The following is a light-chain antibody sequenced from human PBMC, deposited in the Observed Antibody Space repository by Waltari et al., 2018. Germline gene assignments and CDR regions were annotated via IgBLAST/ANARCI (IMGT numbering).Light chain of an antibody. CDR1: QSVSKY. V-gene: IGKV3-20*01. J-gene: IGKJ1*01. Sequence: EVVLTQSQGPMYLSPGERATLSCRASQSVSKYLAWYQQRPGQAPRLLIYAASTRATGIPDRFSGSGSGTDFSLTISRLEPEDFAVYYCQSHERLPATFGQGTKVEIK. CDR2: AAS. CDR3: QSHERLPAT.